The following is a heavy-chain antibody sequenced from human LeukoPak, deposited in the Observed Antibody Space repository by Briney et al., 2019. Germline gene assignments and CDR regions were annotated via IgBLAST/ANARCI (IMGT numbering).Heavy chain of an antibody. J-gene: IGHJ4*02. Sequence: PSETLSLTCTVSGGSISSYYWSWIRQPPGKGLEWIGYIYYSGSTNYNPSLKSRVTISVDTSKNQFSLKLSSVTAADTAVYYCARGGGYEYYFDYWGQATLVTVSS. D-gene: IGHD5-12*01. CDR3: ARGGGYEYYFDY. CDR2: IYYSGST. V-gene: IGHV4-59*01. CDR1: GGSISSYY.